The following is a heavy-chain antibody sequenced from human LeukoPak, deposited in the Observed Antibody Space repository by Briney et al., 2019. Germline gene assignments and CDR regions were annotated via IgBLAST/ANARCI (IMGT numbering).Heavy chain of an antibody. Sequence: SVKVSCKASGGTFSSYAISWVRQAPGRGLEWMGGIIPIFGTANYAQKFQGRVTITADESTSTAYMELSSLRSEDTAVYYCARDYGVVPAANFFYWGQGTLVTVSS. CDR1: GGTFSSYA. D-gene: IGHD2-2*01. CDR2: IIPIFGTA. J-gene: IGHJ4*02. CDR3: ARDYGVVPAANFFY. V-gene: IGHV1-69*01.